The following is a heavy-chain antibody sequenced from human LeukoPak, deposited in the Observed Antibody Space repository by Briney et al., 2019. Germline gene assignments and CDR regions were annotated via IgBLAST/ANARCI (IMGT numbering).Heavy chain of an antibody. J-gene: IGHJ4*02. D-gene: IGHD3-10*01. Sequence: PGGSLRLSCAASGFTFSNYGMHWVRQAPGKGLEWVAVITYDGNIKYYADSVKGRFTISRDNSKNTLYLQMNSLRAEDTAVYYCAREGPTMVRGVIRKRNYYFDYWGQGTLVTVSS. CDR2: ITYDGNIK. CDR1: GFTFSNYG. CDR3: AREGPTMVRGVIRKRNYYFDY. V-gene: IGHV3-30*03.